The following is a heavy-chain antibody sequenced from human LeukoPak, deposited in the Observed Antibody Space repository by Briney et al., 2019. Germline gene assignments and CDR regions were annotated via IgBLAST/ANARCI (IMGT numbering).Heavy chain of an antibody. J-gene: IGHJ3*02. CDR2: IIPIFGTA. CDR1: GGTFSSYA. Sequence: ASVKVSCKASGGTFSSYAISWVRQAPGQGLEWMGGIIPIFGTANYAQKFQGRVTITTDESTSTAYMELSSLRSEDTAVYYCARDRYYYDSSGPFFDIWGQGTMVTVSS. D-gene: IGHD3-22*01. V-gene: IGHV1-69*05. CDR3: ARDRYYYDSSGPFFDI.